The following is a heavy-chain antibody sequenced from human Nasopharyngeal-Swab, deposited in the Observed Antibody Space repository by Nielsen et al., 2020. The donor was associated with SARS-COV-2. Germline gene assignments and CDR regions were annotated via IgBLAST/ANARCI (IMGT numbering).Heavy chain of an antibody. CDR1: GFTFSSYS. CDR2: ISSSSSYI. Sequence: GGSLRLSCAAPGFTFSSYSMNWVRQAPGKGLEWVSSISSSSSYIYYADSVKGRFTISRDNAKNSLYLQMNSLRAEDTAVYYCARDIPLHYYGMDVWGQGTTVTVSS. CDR3: ARDIPLHYYGMDV. V-gene: IGHV3-21*01. J-gene: IGHJ6*02. D-gene: IGHD2-21*01.